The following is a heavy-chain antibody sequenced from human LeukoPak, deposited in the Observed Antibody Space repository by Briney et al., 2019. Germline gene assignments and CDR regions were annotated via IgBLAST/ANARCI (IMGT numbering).Heavy chain of an antibody. Sequence: SETLSLTCNVSGGSVSSGVYYWSWIRQPAGKGLEWIGRIYPSGSTNYNPSLRGRVTMSVDTSKNQFSLKLTSVTAADTAVYYCARTSSSSWSYGMDVWGQGTTVTVSS. CDR1: GGSVSSGVYY. V-gene: IGHV4-61*02. CDR2: IYPSGST. J-gene: IGHJ6*02. CDR3: ARTSSSSWSYGMDV. D-gene: IGHD6-13*01.